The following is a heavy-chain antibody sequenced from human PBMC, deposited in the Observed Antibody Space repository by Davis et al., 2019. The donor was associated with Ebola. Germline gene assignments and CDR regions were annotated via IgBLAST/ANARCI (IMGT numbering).Heavy chain of an antibody. V-gene: IGHV3-48*01. CDR3: AKEGYLVATLPFDT. CDR1: GFTFSSYS. J-gene: IGHJ4*02. Sequence: GESLKISCAASGFTFSSYSMNWVRQAPGKGLEWVSYISSSSSTIYYADSVKGRFTISRDNAKNSLYLQMNSLRVEDTAVYYCAKEGYLVATLPFDTWGQGALVTVSS. CDR2: ISSSSSTI. D-gene: IGHD5-12*01.